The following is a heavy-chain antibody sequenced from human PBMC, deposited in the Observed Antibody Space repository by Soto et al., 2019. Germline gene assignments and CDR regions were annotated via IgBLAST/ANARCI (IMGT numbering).Heavy chain of an antibody. Sequence: SVKVSCKASGGTFSSYAISWVRQAPGKGLEWMGGIIPIFGTANYARKFQGRVTITADESTSTAYMELSSLRSEDTAVYYCAREGERGVYDYVWGSYRPYYFDYWGQGTLVTVSS. CDR3: AREGERGVYDYVWGSYRPYYFDY. J-gene: IGHJ4*02. CDR1: GGTFSSYA. V-gene: IGHV1-69*13. CDR2: IIPIFGTA. D-gene: IGHD3-16*02.